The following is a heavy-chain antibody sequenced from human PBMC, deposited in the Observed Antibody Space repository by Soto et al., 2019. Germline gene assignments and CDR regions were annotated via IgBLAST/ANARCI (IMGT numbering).Heavy chain of an antibody. Sequence: PGGSLRLSWEAYGLSFNDHPMHWVRQAPGRGLEWVSSISSSSSYIYYSDSVKGRFTISRDNAKSTLYLQMNSLRAEDTAVYYCARDAIKSPGINYYGMDVWGKGTTVTVSS. CDR3: ARDAIKSPGINYYGMDV. CDR2: ISSSSSYI. V-gene: IGHV3-21*06. CDR1: GLSFNDHP. J-gene: IGHJ6*04.